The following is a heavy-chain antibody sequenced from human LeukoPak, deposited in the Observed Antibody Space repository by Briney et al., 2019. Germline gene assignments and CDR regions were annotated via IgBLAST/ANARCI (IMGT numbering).Heavy chain of an antibody. CDR2: INHSGST. CDR3: ARGGHDSSGYYASYFQH. CDR1: GGSFSGCY. Sequence: SETLSLTCAVYGGSFSGCYWSWIRQPPGKGLEWIGEINHSGSTNYNPSLKSRVTISVDTSKNQFSLKLSSVTAADTAVYYCARGGHDSSGYYASYFQHWGQGTLVTVSS. V-gene: IGHV4-34*01. J-gene: IGHJ1*01. D-gene: IGHD3-22*01.